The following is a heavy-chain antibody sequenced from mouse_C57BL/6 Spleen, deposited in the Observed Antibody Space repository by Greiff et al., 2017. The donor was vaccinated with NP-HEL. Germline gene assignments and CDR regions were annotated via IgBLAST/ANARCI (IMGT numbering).Heavy chain of an antibody. CDR3: ARYTPGYFDY. CDR2: IYPGDGDT. V-gene: IGHV1-82*01. Sequence: VQLQQSGPELVKPGASVKISCKASGYAFSSSWMNWVKQRPGKGLEWIGRIYPGDGDTNYNGKFKGKATLTADKSSSTAYMQLSSLTSEDSAVSFCARYTPGYFDYWGQGTTLTVSS. CDR1: GYAFSSSW. J-gene: IGHJ2*01.